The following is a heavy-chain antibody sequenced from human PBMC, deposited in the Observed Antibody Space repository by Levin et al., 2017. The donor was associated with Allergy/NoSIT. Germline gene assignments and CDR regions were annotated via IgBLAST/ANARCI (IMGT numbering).Heavy chain of an antibody. CDR1: GYTFTSYA. CDR2: IKAGSGDT. CDR3: ASPGSSGYYYVY. V-gene: IGHV1-3*01. Sequence: GESLKISCKASGYTFTSYAIHWLRQAPGQSPEWMGWIKAGSGDTQYSQNFQGRITITRDTAASTAYMELSTLRFEDTAVYYCASPGSSGYYYVYWGQGTLVTVSS. J-gene: IGHJ4*02. D-gene: IGHD3-22*01.